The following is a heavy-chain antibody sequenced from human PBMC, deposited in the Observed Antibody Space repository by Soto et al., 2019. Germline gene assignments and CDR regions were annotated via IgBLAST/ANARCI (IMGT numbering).Heavy chain of an antibody. Sequence: QVQLVQSGAEVKKPGASVKVSCEASGYTFSSYGISWVRQAPGQGFEWMGWISGYNSITRYAQKFQGRVTMTTDTSTRTAYMALRSLRSDDTAVYYCARAFGSTDYWGQGTLVTVSS. V-gene: IGHV1-18*01. CDR2: ISGYNSIT. D-gene: IGHD6-13*01. J-gene: IGHJ4*02. CDR1: GYTFSSYG. CDR3: ARAFGSTDY.